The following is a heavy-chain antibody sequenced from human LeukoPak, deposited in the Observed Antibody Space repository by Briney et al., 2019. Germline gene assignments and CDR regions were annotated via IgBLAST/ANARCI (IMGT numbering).Heavy chain of an antibody. Sequence: SQTLSLTCTVSGGSISSGSSYWSWIRQPAGKGLEWIGRIYTSGSTNYNPSLKSRVIISVDTSKNQFSLKLSSVTAADTAVYYCARGPYCSSSSPIPCAFDIWGQGTMVTVSS. CDR3: ARGPYCSSSSPIPCAFDI. D-gene: IGHD2-2*01. V-gene: IGHV4-61*02. CDR2: IYTSGST. CDR1: GGSISSGSSY. J-gene: IGHJ3*02.